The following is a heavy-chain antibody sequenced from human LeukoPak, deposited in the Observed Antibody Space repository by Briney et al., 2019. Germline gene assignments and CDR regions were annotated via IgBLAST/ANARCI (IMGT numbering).Heavy chain of an antibody. CDR3: ARDANRGGEFDL. Sequence: GGSLGLSCATSGFTFSNYWMNWVRQSPGKGLQWVAKIKYDGSEKFYVESVKGRFTISRDNANAKNSLYLQMNTLRAEDTAVYYCARDANRGGEFDLWGQGTLVTVSS. CDR1: GFTFSNYW. CDR2: IKYDGSEK. D-gene: IGHD2/OR15-2a*01. J-gene: IGHJ4*02. V-gene: IGHV3-7*01.